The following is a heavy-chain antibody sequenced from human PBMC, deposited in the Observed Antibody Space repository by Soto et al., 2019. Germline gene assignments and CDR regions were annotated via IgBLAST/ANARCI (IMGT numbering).Heavy chain of an antibody. J-gene: IGHJ3*02. Sequence: LRLSCVASEFTFSNYAMNWVRQAPGEGPEWVSLISSSGGSTYYADSVKGRFSISRDNSKNTLYLQMNSLRVEDTAIYYCAKDIQGRGATTGDDAFDIWGQGTMVTVSS. V-gene: IGHV3-23*01. D-gene: IGHD1-1*01. CDR1: EFTFSNYA. CDR3: AKDIQGRGATTGDDAFDI. CDR2: ISSSGGST.